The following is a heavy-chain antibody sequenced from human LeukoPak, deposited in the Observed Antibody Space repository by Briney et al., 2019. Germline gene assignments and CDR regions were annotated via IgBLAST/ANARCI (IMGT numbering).Heavy chain of an antibody. Sequence: SVKVSCKTSGGTFSSYAISWVRQAPGQGLEWMGGIIPIFGTANYAQKFQGRVTITADESTSTAYMELSSLRSEDTAVYHCARESSSTSCPFDYWGQGTLVTVSS. CDR2: IIPIFGTA. CDR3: ARESSSTSCPFDY. V-gene: IGHV1-69*13. D-gene: IGHD2-2*01. CDR1: GGTFSSYA. J-gene: IGHJ4*02.